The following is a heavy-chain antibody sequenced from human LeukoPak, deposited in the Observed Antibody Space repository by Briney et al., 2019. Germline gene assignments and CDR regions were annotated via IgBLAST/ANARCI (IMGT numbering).Heavy chain of an antibody. CDR2: IYYSGNT. Sequence: SETLSLTCTVSGGSISSYYWSWIRQPPGKGLEWIGYIYYSGNTNYNPSLKSLLTMSVDTSKNQFSLKLSSVTAADTDVYYCARDLGYCSTTSCYTWFDPWGQGTLVTVSS. CDR3: ARDLGYCSTTSCYTWFDP. D-gene: IGHD2-2*02. CDR1: GGSISSYY. V-gene: IGHV4-59*01. J-gene: IGHJ5*02.